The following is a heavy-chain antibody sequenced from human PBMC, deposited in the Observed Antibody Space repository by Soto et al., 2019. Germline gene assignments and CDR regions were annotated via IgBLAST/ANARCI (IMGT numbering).Heavy chain of an antibody. CDR1: GGSISSYY. D-gene: IGHD2-2*01. V-gene: IGHV4-59*01. CDR2: IYYSGST. Sequence: QVQLQESGPGLVKPSETLSLTCTVSGGSISSYYWSWIRQPPGKGLEWIGYIYYSGSTNYNPSLKSRVTISVDTSKYQFSLKLSSVTAADTAVYYCARGGDIVVVPADNYYMDVWGKGTTVTVSS. J-gene: IGHJ6*03. CDR3: ARGGDIVVVPADNYYMDV.